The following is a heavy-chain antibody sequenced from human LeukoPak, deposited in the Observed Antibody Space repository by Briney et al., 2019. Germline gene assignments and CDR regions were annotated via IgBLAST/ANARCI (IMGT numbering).Heavy chain of an antibody. Sequence: PSETLSLTCTVSGGSISSYYWSWIRQPAGTALEWIGRIYTSGTITYNPSLKSRVTMSVDTSKNQFSLKLSSVTAADTAVYYCARGHKRDFWSGYYRGGWTNWGQGTLVTVSS. J-gene: IGHJ4*02. CDR1: GGSISSYY. D-gene: IGHD3-3*01. CDR2: IYTSGTI. CDR3: ARGHKRDFWSGYYRGGWTN. V-gene: IGHV4-4*07.